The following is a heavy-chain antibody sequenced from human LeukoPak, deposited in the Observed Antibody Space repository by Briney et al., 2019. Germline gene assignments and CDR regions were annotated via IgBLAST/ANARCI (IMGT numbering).Heavy chain of an antibody. CDR3: ARNAVRGTYYYYYMDV. D-gene: IGHD3-10*01. CDR2: ISTSSSYI. V-gene: IGHV3-21*01. Sequence: GGSLRLSCAASGFTFSSYTMNWVRQAPGKGLEWVSSISTSSSYIYYADSVKGRFTISRDDAKNSLSLQMNSLRAEDTAVYYCARNAVRGTYYYYYMDVWGKGTTVTISS. J-gene: IGHJ6*03. CDR1: GFTFSSYT.